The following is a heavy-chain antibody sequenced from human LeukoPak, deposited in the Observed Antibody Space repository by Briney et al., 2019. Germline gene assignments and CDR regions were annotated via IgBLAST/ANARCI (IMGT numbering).Heavy chain of an antibody. CDR3: VLFGDYESPDGFDI. D-gene: IGHD4-17*01. Sequence: GGSLRLSCAASGFSFSNYGMHWVRQAPGKGLEWVAFIRYDGSNKYYADSVKGRFTIYRDNSKTTLYLQMNSLRAGDTAVYYCVLFGDYESPDGFDIWGQGTMVTVSS. CDR1: GFSFSNYG. J-gene: IGHJ3*02. CDR2: IRYDGSNK. V-gene: IGHV3-30*02.